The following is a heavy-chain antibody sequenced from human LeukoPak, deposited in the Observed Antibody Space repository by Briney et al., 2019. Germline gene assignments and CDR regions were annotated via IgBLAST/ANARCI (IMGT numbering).Heavy chain of an antibody. V-gene: IGHV3-23*01. Sequence: GGSLRLSCAASGFTFSSYAMSWVRQAPGEGLEWVSAISGSGGSTYYADSVKGRFTISRDNSKNTLYLQMNSLRAEDTAVYYCAKSSPRWFGELLDVWGQGTTVTVSS. CDR3: AKSSPRWFGELLDV. J-gene: IGHJ6*02. CDR1: GFTFSSYA. CDR2: ISGSGGST. D-gene: IGHD3-10*01.